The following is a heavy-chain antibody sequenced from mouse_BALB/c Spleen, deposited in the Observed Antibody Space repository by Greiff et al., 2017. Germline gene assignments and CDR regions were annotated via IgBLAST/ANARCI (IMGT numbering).Heavy chain of an antibody. Sequence: EVKLVESGPGLVKPSQSLSLTCTVTGYSITSDYAWNWNRQFPGNKLEWRGYISYSGSTSYNPSLKSRISITRDTSKNHFFLQLNSVTTEDTATYYCARRRIPYGPFDYWGQGTTLTVSS. CDR1: GYSITSDYA. J-gene: IGHJ2*01. D-gene: IGHD2-10*02. CDR2: ISYSGST. CDR3: ARRRIPYGPFDY. V-gene: IGHV3-2*02.